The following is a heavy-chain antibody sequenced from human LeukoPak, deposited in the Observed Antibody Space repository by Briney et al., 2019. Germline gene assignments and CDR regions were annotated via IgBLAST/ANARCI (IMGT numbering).Heavy chain of an antibody. D-gene: IGHD2-21*02. CDR3: ARDRVTAFDY. J-gene: IGHJ4*02. CDR1: GCPFTRYG. V-gene: IGHV1-18*01. Sequence: AAGEVSFQASGCPFTRYGISWGRPAPGQGVGGMGWISAYNGNTNYAQKLQGRVTMTTDTSTSTAYMELRSLRSDDTAVYYCARDRVTAFDYWGQGTLVTVSS. CDR2: ISAYNGNT.